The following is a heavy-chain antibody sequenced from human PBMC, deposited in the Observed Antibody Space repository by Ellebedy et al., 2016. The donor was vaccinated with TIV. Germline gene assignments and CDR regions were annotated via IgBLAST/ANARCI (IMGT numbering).Heavy chain of an antibody. V-gene: IGHV7-4-1*02. D-gene: IGHD5-18*01. CDR1: GYSFSNYA. CDR3: ARDGYSYGYDLDY. Sequence: AASVKVSCKASGYSFSNYAINWVRQAPGQGLEWLGWINTNTGNPTYAQGFTGRFVFSLDTSVSTAYLQISSLRVADTAVYYCARDGYSYGYDLDYWGQGTLVTVSS. J-gene: IGHJ4*02. CDR2: INTNTGNP.